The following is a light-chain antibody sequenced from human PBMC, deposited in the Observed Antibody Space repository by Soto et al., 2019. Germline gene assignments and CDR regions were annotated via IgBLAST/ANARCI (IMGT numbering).Light chain of an antibody. CDR1: SSNFGAGYD. Sequence: QSVLTQPPSVSGAPGQRVTISCTWGSSNFGAGYDVHWYQQFPGTAPRLLMYGNSLRTSGVPDRFSGSKSVTSASLAISGLQADDEDDYYCQSYDKSLNGNVFGGGTKLTVL. CDR3: QSYDKSLNGNV. J-gene: IGLJ2*01. V-gene: IGLV1-40*01. CDR2: GNS.